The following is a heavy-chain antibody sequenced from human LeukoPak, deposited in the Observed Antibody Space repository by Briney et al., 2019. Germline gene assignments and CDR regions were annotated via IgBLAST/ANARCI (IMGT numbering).Heavy chain of an antibody. CDR1: GFSVSRIY. Sequence: PGGSLRLSCAASGFSVSRIYMTWVRQAPGKGLEWVSVIYNGGSTFYADAVEGRFTISRDSSKNMVYLQMNILRTEDTAVYYCARDRCSGTSCYGGFDPWGQGTLVSVSA. J-gene: IGHJ5*02. CDR3: ARDRCSGTSCYGGFDP. V-gene: IGHV3-66*02. CDR2: IYNGGST. D-gene: IGHD2-2*01.